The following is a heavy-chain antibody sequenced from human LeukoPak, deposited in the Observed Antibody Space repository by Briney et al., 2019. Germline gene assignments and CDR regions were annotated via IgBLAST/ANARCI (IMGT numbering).Heavy chain of an antibody. Sequence: ASVKVSCKASGYTFTSYAMHWVSQAPGQRLEWMGWINAGNGNTKYSQKFQGRVTITRDTSASTAYMELSSLRSEDTAVYYCARGSYEAYYYGSGSYSDHDYWGQGTPVTVSS. CDR3: ARGSYEAYYYGSGSYSDHDY. V-gene: IGHV1-3*01. D-gene: IGHD3-10*01. CDR1: GYTFTSYA. CDR2: INAGNGNT. J-gene: IGHJ4*02.